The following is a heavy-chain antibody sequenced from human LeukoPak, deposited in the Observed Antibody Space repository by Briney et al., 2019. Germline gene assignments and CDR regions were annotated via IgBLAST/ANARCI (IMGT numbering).Heavy chain of an antibody. CDR1: GGSISSSSYY. D-gene: IGHD6-6*01. CDR2: IYYSGST. J-gene: IGHJ4*02. V-gene: IGHV4-39*01. CDR3: ARGEVAALDY. Sequence: SETLFLTCTVSGGSISSSSYYWGWIRQPPGKGLEWIGSIYYSGSTYYNPSLKSRVTISVDTSKNQFSLKLSSVTAADTAVYYCARGEVAALDYWGQGTLVTVSS.